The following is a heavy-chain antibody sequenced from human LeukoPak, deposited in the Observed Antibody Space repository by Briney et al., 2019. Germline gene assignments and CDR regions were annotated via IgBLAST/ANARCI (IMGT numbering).Heavy chain of an antibody. V-gene: IGHV3-48*03. J-gene: IGHJ6*03. D-gene: IGHD2-2*01. Sequence: AGGSLRLSCAASGLTFSSYEMNWVRQAPGKGLEWVSYISSSGSTIYYADSVKGRFTISRDNAKNSLYLQMNSLRAEDTAIYYCARAGYCSSTSCNYYYYYMDVWGKGTTVTVSS. CDR3: ARAGYCSSTSCNYYYYYMDV. CDR1: GLTFSSYE. CDR2: ISSSGSTI.